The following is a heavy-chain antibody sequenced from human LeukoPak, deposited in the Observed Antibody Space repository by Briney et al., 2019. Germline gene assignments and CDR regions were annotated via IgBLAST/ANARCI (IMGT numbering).Heavy chain of an antibody. Sequence: GASVKVSCKASGYTFTGYYMHWVRQAPGQGLEWVGWINPNSGGTNYAQKFQGRVTMTRDTSISTAYMELSRLRSDDTAVYYCAREGDTAMVRRRVFASWGQGTLVTVSS. CDR1: GYTFTGYY. CDR3: AREGDTAMVRRRVFAS. D-gene: IGHD5-18*01. J-gene: IGHJ5*02. CDR2: INPNSGGT. V-gene: IGHV1-2*02.